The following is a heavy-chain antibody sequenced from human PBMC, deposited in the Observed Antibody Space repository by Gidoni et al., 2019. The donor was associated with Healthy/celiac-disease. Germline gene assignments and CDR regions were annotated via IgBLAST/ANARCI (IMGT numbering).Heavy chain of an antibody. D-gene: IGHD6-13*01. CDR2: IFSNDEK. CDR3: ARILAAGSRSYWYFDL. V-gene: IGHV2-26*01. CDR1: GYSVTNPRMG. J-gene: IGHJ2*01. Sequence: QVTWKESGPVLVKPTETQTLTCTVYGYSVTNPRMGVRWSRQPPGTALEWLAHIFSNDEKSYSTSQKSRLTISKDTSNSQVVLTMTNMDPVDTATYYCARILAAGSRSYWYFDLWGRGTLVTVSS.